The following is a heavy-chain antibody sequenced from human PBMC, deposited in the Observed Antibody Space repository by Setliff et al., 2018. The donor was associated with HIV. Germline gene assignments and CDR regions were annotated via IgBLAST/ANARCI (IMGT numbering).Heavy chain of an antibody. J-gene: IGHJ4*02. Sequence: GGSLRLSCAVSGFTFITSTMNWVRQAPGKGLEWVSYMTASGSTIYYADSVKGRFTVSRDNAKNSLYLQMNSLRAEDTAIYYCARDDPAGGIDYWGQGTLVTVSS. CDR1: GFTFITST. V-gene: IGHV3-48*04. CDR2: MTASGSTI. CDR3: ARDDPAGGIDY. D-gene: IGHD1-26*01.